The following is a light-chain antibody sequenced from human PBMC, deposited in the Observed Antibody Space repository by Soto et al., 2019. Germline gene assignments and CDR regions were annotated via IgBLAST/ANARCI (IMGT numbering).Light chain of an antibody. CDR2: DAS. J-gene: IGKJ5*01. CDR3: QQRSNWPIT. V-gene: IGKV3-11*01. Sequence: EIVMTQSPATLSVSPGERATLSCRASQSVSTNLAWYQQKPGQAPRLLISDASTRATGIPARFSGSGSETDFTLTISSLEPEDFAVYYCQQRSNWPITFGQGTRLEIK. CDR1: QSVSTN.